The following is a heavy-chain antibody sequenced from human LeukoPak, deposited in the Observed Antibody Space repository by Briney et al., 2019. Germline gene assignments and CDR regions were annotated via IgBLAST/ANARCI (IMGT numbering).Heavy chain of an antibody. CDR3: AREITSDAFDI. J-gene: IGHJ3*02. V-gene: IGHV4-61*01. Sequence: SETLSLTCTVSGGSISSSSYYWSWIRQPPGKGLEWIGYIYYSGSTNYNPSLKSRVTISVDTSKNQFSLKLSSVTAADTAVYYCAREITSDAFDIWGQGTMVTVSS. CDR2: IYYSGST. D-gene: IGHD3-10*01. CDR1: GGSISSSSYY.